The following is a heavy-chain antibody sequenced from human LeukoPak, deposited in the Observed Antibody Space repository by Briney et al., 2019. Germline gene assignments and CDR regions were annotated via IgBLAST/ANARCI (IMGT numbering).Heavy chain of an antibody. CDR1: GGSFSGYY. CDR2: INHSGST. V-gene: IGHV4-34*01. CDR3: ARGFSSYDFWSGG. J-gene: IGHJ4*02. D-gene: IGHD3-3*01. Sequence: SETLSLTCAVYGGSFSGYYWSWIHQPPGKGLEWIGEINHSGSTNYNPSLKSRVTISVDTSKNQFSLKLSSVTAADTAVYYCARGFSSYDFWSGGWGQGTLVTVSS.